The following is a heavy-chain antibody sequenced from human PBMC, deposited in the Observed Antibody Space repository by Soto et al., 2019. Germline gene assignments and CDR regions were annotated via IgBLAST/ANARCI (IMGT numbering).Heavy chain of an antibody. CDR1: GYSFTSYW. D-gene: IGHD5-18*01. V-gene: IGHV5-51*01. Sequence: GESLKISCKGSGYSFTSYWIGWVRQMPGKGLEWMGIIYPGDSDTRYSPSFQGQVTISADKSISTAYLQWSSLKASDTAMYYCARSGGSVDTAMATYFDYWGQGTLVTVS. J-gene: IGHJ4*02. CDR3: ARSGGSVDTAMATYFDY. CDR2: IYPGDSDT.